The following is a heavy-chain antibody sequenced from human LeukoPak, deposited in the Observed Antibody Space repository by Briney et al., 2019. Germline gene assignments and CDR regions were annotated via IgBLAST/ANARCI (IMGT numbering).Heavy chain of an antibody. CDR2: ISYSGST. CDR1: GGSITSYY. CDR3: ARSYYDSSGYYFNWFDP. V-gene: IGHV4-59*01. J-gene: IGHJ5*02. D-gene: IGHD3-22*01. Sequence: SETLSLTCTVSGGSITSYYWSWIRQPPGKGLEWIGYISYSGSTNYNPSLKSRVTISVDTSKNLFSLKLSSVTAADTAVYYCARSYYDSSGYYFNWFDPWGQGTLVTVSS.